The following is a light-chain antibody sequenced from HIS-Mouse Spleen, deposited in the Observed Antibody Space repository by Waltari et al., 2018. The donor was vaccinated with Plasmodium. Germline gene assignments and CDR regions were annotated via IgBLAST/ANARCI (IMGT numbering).Light chain of an antibody. Sequence: SYALTQPPPVSVSPLHTARITWSGAALPTKYAYLYQQKAGQAPVLVIYEDSKRPSGIPERFSGSSSGTMATLTISGAQVEDEADYYCYSTDSSGNQRVFGGGTKLTVL. CDR3: YSTDSSGNQRV. V-gene: IGLV3-10*01. J-gene: IGLJ3*02. CDR1: ALPTKY. CDR2: EDS.